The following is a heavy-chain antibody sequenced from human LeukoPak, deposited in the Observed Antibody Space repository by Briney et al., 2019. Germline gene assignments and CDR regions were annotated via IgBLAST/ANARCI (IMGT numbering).Heavy chain of an antibody. D-gene: IGHD6-13*01. V-gene: IGHV3-74*01. CDR3: AILAAAGTADY. J-gene: IGHJ4*02. Sequence: VSRINSDGSITSYADSGKGRFTISTDNAKNTLSLQMNSLRAEDTAFYYCAILAAAGTADYWGQGTLVTVSS. CDR2: INSDGSIT.